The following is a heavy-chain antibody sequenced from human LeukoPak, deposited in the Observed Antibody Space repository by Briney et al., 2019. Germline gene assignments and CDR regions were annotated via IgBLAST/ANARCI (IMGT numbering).Heavy chain of an antibody. CDR1: GFSFSTYA. D-gene: IGHD3-16*02. CDR2: VNGNGGST. Sequence: GGSLRLSCAASGFSFSTYAMSWVRQAPGKGLEWVSGVNGNGGSTSYADSAKGRFTIFRDNSKNTVYLQMNSLRVEDTAVYYCAKSLYGGCDYWGQGTVVTVS. V-gene: IGHV3-23*01. J-gene: IGHJ4*02. CDR3: AKSLYGGCDY.